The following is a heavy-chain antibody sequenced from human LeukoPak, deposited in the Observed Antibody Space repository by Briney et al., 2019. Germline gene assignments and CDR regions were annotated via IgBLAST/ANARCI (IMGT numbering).Heavy chain of an antibody. CDR3: ARENPSGYYNRPIDY. V-gene: IGHV4-59*01. J-gene: IGHJ4*02. Sequence: PSETLSLTCTVSGASISSYYWSWIRQPPGKGLEWIGDIYYSGSIKYNPSLKSRVTMSVDTSKNQFSLKLSSVAAADTAIYYCARENPSGYYNRPIDYWGQGTLVTVSS. CDR1: GASISSYY. CDR2: IYYSGSI. D-gene: IGHD3-22*01.